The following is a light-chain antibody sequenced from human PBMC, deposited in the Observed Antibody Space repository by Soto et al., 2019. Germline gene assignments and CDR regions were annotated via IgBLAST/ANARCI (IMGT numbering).Light chain of an antibody. V-gene: IGLV2-23*02. CDR2: EVS. CDR1: SSDVGTYDL. J-gene: IGLJ1*01. Sequence: QSALTQPASVSGSPGQSITISCTGSSSDVGTYDLVSWYQQHPGKAPTLIIYEVSERPSGVSNRFSGSKSGNTASLTISVLKAEDEADYYCCSYAGSSTYVFGAGTKVTVL. CDR3: CSYAGSSTYV.